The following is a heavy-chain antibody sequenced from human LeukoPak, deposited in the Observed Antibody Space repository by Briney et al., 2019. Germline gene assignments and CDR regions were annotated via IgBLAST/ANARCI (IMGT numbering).Heavy chain of an antibody. CDR2: INSDGSST. CDR1: GFTFSSYS. J-gene: IGHJ4*02. D-gene: IGHD1-26*01. Sequence: GGSLRLSCAASGFTFSSYSMNWVRQAPGQGLEWVSRINSDGSSTSYADSVKGRFTISRDNAKNTLYLQMNSLRAEDTAVYYCARWDFTQWGQGTLVTVSS. V-gene: IGHV3-74*01. CDR3: ARWDFTQ.